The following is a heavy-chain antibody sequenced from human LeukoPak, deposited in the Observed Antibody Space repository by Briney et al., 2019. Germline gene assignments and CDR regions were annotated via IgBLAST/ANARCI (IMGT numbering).Heavy chain of an antibody. Sequence: PGGSLRLSCAASGFTFRSYAIYWVRQAPGKGLEWVSGISGSGGDTYFADSVKGRFTISRDISKTTVFLQMDSLRAEDTAVYYCAKTTAGYSSGRYPGWPIDYWGQGTLVTVSS. V-gene: IGHV3-23*01. CDR2: ISGSGGDT. CDR3: AKTTAGYSSGRYPGWPIDY. J-gene: IGHJ4*02. D-gene: IGHD6-19*01. CDR1: GFTFRSYA.